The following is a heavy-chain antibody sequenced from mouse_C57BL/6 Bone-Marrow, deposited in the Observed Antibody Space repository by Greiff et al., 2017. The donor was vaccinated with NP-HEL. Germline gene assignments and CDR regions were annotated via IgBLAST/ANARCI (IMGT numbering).Heavy chain of an antibody. D-gene: IGHD2-2*01. CDR3: AREGRWLRRGYWYWDV. CDR1: GYTFTSYW. J-gene: IGHJ1*03. CDR2: INPSNGGT. V-gene: IGHV1-53*01. Sequence: VQLQQSGTELVKPGTSVKLSCKSSGYTFTSYWMHWVKQRPGQGLEWIGNINPSNGGTNYNEKFKSKATLTVDKSSSTAYMQLSSLTSDDSAVYYCAREGRWLRRGYWYWDVWDTGTTVTVSS.